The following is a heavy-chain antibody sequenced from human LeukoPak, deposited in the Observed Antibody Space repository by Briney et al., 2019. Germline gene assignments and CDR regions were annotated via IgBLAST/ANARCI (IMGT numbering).Heavy chain of an antibody. J-gene: IGHJ4*02. D-gene: IGHD3-22*01. CDR3: ASGVWLSPFDY. CDR1: GFTFSSYW. Sequence: PGGSLRLSCAASGFTFSSYWMSWVRQAPGKGLEWVSSISSSSNYIYYADSVKGRFTISRDNAKNSLYLQMNSLRAEDTAVYYCASGVWLSPFDYWGQGTLVTVSS. V-gene: IGHV3-21*01. CDR2: ISSSSNYI.